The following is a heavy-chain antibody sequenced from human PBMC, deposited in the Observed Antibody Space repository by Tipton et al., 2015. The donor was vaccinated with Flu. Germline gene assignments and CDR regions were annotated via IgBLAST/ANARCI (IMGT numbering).Heavy chain of an antibody. Sequence: SSSSYNWGWIRQPPGKGLEWMASIKQDGSEKYYVDSVKGRFTISRDNAKNSLYLQMNSVRAEDTAVYYCARAIGASGSYWGQGTLVTVSP. CDR2: IKQDGSEK. J-gene: IGHJ4*02. V-gene: IGHV3-7*01. CDR3: ARAIGASGSY. CDR1: SSSSYN. D-gene: IGHD3-10*01.